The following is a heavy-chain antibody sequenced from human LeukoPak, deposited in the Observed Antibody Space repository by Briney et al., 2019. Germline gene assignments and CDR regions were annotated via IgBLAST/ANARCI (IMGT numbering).Heavy chain of an antibody. CDR1: GGSLSNYY. CDR2: INHSAST. Sequence: SETLSLTCAVDGGSLSNYYWSWIRQPPGKGLEWIGEINHSASTTYNPSLKSRVTISVDTSKNQFSLKLSSVTAADTAVYYCARVVVVVAARVWFDPWGQGTLVTVSS. J-gene: IGHJ5*02. CDR3: ARVVVVVAARVWFDP. V-gene: IGHV4-34*01. D-gene: IGHD2-15*01.